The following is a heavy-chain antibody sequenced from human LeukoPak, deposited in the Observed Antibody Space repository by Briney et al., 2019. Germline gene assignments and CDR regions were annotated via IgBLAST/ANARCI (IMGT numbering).Heavy chain of an antibody. J-gene: IGHJ2*01. CDR1: GGSISGDY. Sequence: PSETLSLTCTVSGGSISGDYWSCIRQPPGKGLEWIGYINYSGSTSYNPSLKSRVTISADTSKNQFSLRLSSVTAADTAVYYCARTITAAGVWYFDLWGRGTLVTVSS. CDR2: INYSGST. D-gene: IGHD6-13*01. CDR3: ARTITAAGVWYFDL. V-gene: IGHV4-59*01.